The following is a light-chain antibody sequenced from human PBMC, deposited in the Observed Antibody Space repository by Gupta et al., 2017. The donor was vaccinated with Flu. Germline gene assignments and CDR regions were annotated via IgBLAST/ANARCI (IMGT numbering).Light chain of an antibody. Sequence: QSALTQPRSVSGSPGQSVTISCTGTSSDVGCYNYVSWYQQHPGKAPKLMIYDVSKRPSGVPDRLSGSKSGNTASLTISGLQTEDEADYYCFSYAGSYTLYVFGTGTKVTVL. CDR1: SSDVGCYNY. CDR2: DVS. CDR3: FSYAGSYTLYV. J-gene: IGLJ1*01. V-gene: IGLV2-11*01.